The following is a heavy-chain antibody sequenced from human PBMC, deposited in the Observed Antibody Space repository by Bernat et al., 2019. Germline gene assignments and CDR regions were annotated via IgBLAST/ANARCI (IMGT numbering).Heavy chain of an antibody. CDR3: ARFSGADNCGMDV. CDR1: GFTFSSYA. J-gene: IGHJ6*02. Sequence: EVQLLESGGGLVQPGGSLRLSCAASGFTFSSYAMSWVRQAPGKGLEWVSAISGSGGSTYYADSVKGRFTISRDNSKNTLYLQMNSLRAEDTAVYYCARFSGADNCGMDVWGQGTTVTVSS. CDR2: ISGSGGST. D-gene: IGHD6-25*01. V-gene: IGHV3-23*01.